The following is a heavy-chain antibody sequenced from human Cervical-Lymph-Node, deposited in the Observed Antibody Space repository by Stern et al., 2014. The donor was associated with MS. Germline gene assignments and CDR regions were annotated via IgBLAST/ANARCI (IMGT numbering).Heavy chain of an antibody. CDR3: AKGDHCSTTSCYLNWFDP. V-gene: IGHV3-23*04. CDR1: GFIFSNYA. CDR2: ISGSGGST. J-gene: IGHJ5*02. Sequence: EVQLEESGGGLVQPGGSLRLSCAASGFIFSNYAMSWVRQAPGKGLEWVSGISGSGGSTYYADSVKGRFTISRDNSKNTLCLQMNSLRAEDTAVYYCAKGDHCSTTSCYLNWFDPWGQGTLVTVSS. D-gene: IGHD2-2*01.